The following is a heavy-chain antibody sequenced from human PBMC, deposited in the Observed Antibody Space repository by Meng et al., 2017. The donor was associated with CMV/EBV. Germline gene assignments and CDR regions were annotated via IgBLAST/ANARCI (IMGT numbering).Heavy chain of an antibody. CDR1: GTVSSYA. J-gene: IGHJ5*02. CDR2: IIPIFGTA. V-gene: IGHV1-69*05. CDR3: ARAGSIAALFGGGWFDP. Sequence: GTVSSYAISGVRQAPGQGLEWMGGIIPIFGTANYAQKFQGRVTITTDESTSTAYMELSSLRSEDTAVYYCARAGSIAALFGGGWFDPWGQGTLVTVSS. D-gene: IGHD6-6*01.